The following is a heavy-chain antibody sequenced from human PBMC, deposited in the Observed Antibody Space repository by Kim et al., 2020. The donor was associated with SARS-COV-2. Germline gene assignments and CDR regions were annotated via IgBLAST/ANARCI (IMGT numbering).Heavy chain of an antibody. Sequence: SETLSLVCTVSGGPMFNFYWSWIRQPPGKGLEWIGYIFYSGTTNYNPSLKSRVTISVDTSKNQFSLKLNSVTAADTAVYYCARHDSLLWFGAFDYWGQGSLVTVSS. D-gene: IGHD3-10*01. CDR3: ARHDSLLWFGAFDY. CDR1: GGPMFNFY. CDR2: IFYSGTT. V-gene: IGHV4-59*08. J-gene: IGHJ4*02.